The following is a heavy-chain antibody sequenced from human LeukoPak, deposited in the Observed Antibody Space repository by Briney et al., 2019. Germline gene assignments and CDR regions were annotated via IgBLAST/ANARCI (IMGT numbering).Heavy chain of an antibody. V-gene: IGHV1-2*02. CDR2: INLNSGGT. D-gene: IGHD6-13*01. Sequence: ASVKVSCKASGYTFTGYYMHWVRQAPGQGLEWMGWINLNSGGTNYAQKFQGRVTMTRDTSISTAYMELSRLRSDDTAVYYFARERAGIAAAGTVYFDYWGQGTLVTVSS. J-gene: IGHJ4*02. CDR3: ARERAGIAAAGTVYFDY. CDR1: GYTFTGYY.